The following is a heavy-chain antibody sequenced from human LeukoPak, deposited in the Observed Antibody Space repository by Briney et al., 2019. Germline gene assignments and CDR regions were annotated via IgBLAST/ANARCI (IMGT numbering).Heavy chain of an antibody. J-gene: IGHJ4*02. V-gene: IGHV3-23*01. Sequence: GSLRLSCAASGFTFSSYAMSWVRQAPGKGLEWVSAISGSGGSTYYADSVKGRFTISRDNSKNTLYLQMNSLRAEDTAVYYCAKGWGPPSIAVAGTGFDYWGQGTLVTVSS. D-gene: IGHD6-19*01. CDR2: ISGSGGST. CDR1: GFTFSSYA. CDR3: AKGWGPPSIAVAGTGFDY.